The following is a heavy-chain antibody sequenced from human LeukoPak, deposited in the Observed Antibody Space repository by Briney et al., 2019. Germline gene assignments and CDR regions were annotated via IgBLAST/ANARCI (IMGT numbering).Heavy chain of an antibody. V-gene: IGHV4-31*03. CDR3: AREMVRDAFDI. Sequence: SETLSLTCTVSGGSISRDGHYWSWIRQYPGKGLESIGSVSSSGTTTYNPSLKSRVTITLDTSQNQFSLNLRSLTAADTAVYYCAREMVRDAFDIWGQGTMVTVSS. D-gene: IGHD2-8*01. CDR2: VSSSGTT. J-gene: IGHJ3*02. CDR1: GGSISRDGHY.